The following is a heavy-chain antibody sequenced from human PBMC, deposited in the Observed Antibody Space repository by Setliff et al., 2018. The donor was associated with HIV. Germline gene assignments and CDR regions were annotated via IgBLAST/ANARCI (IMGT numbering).Heavy chain of an antibody. CDR2: IHYTGVT. J-gene: IGHJ4*02. V-gene: IGHV4-39*07. Sequence: SETLSLTCTVSGASISDRYSGSFWGWIRQPPGKGLEWILSIHYTGVTYYNPSLKGRVIESLDTSKNQFSLKLSSLTAADTAVYYFARARRDTSGWHVPPPDYWGQGILVTVSS. D-gene: IGHD6-19*01. CDR3: ARARRDTSGWHVPPPDY. CDR1: GASISDRYSGSF.